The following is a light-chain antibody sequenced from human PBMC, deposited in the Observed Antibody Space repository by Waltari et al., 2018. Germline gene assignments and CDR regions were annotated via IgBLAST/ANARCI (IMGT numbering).Light chain of an antibody. CDR3: LQHNSYPWT. V-gene: IGKV1-17*01. CDR2: ASS. Sequence: DIHMTQSPSSLSASVGDTVTITCRASQGISSYLNWFQQKPGKAPNLLLYASSSLESGVLSRFSGSGSGTEFTLTISSLQPEDFAAYYCLQHNSYPWTFGQGTKVEIK. J-gene: IGKJ1*01. CDR1: QGISSY.